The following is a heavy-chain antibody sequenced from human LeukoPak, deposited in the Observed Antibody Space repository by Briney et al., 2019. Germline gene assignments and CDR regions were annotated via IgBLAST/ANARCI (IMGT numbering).Heavy chain of an antibody. CDR3: ARDMLTGKALGH. CDR1: VYAFVSYG. CDR2: ISTYNGKT. J-gene: IGHJ4*02. Sequence: GASVTDSFKSSVYAFVSYGLTWVRQAPGQGPEGMGWISTYNGKTIYAQKFQGRVSMTTDTSPQTAYIEEKSLSADDTTVYVCARDMLTGKALGHWGQGTQVTISS. V-gene: IGHV1-18*04. D-gene: IGHD3-9*01.